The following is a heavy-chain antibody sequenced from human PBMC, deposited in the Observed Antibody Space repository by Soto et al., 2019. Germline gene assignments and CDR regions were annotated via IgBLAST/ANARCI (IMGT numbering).Heavy chain of an antibody. D-gene: IGHD3-16*01. Sequence: ASVKVSCKASGYTFTGYYMHWVRQAPGQGLEWMGWINPNSGGTNYAQKFQGWVTMTRDTSISTAYMELSRLRSDDTAVYYCARARLEMAREDAFDIWGQGTMVTVSS. CDR1: GYTFTGYY. J-gene: IGHJ3*02. V-gene: IGHV1-2*04. CDR3: ARARLEMAREDAFDI. CDR2: INPNSGGT.